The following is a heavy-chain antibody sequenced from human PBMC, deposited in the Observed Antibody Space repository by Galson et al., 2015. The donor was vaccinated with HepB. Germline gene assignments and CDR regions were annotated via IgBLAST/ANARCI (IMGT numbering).Heavy chain of an antibody. V-gene: IGHV1-69*06. CDR3: ARGIRFLEWSVGYYYYGMDV. CDR1: GGTFSSYA. CDR2: IIPIFGTA. D-gene: IGHD3-3*01. Sequence: SVKVSCKASGGTFSSYAISWVRQAPGQGLEWVGGIIPIFGTANYAQKFQGRVTITADKSTSTAYMELSSLRSEDTAVYYCARGIRFLEWSVGYYYYGMDVWGQGTTVTVSS. J-gene: IGHJ6*02.